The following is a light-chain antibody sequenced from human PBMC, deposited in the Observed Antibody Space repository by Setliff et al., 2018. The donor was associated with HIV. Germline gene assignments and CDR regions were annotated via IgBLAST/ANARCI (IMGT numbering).Light chain of an antibody. CDR1: ASDIGNYKY. J-gene: IGLJ1*01. V-gene: IGLV2-11*01. CDR2: DVT. CDR3: CSYAVTYTSLYV. Sequence: QSALTQPRSVSGSTGQSVTISCTGTASDIGNYKYVSWYQQQPEKAIKLIIYDVTKRTSGVPERFSGSKSGTTASLTISEFQSEDEGDYFFCSYAVTYTSLYVFGAGTKVTVL.